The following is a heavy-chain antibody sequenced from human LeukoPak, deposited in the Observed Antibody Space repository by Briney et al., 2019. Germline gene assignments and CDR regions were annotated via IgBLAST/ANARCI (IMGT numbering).Heavy chain of an antibody. Sequence: ASVKVPCKVSGYTLTELSMHWVRQAPGKGLEWMGGFDPEDGETIYAQKFQGRVTMTEDTSTDTAYMELSSLRSEDTAVYYCATPRLYSGSYFAFDIWGQGTMVTVSS. CDR3: ATPRLYSGSYFAFDI. J-gene: IGHJ3*02. CDR1: GYTLTELS. D-gene: IGHD1-26*01. CDR2: FDPEDGET. V-gene: IGHV1-24*01.